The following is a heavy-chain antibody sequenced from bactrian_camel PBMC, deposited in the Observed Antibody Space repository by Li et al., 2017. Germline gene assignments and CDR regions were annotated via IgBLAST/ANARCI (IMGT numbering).Heavy chain of an antibody. J-gene: IGHJ4*01. D-gene: IGHD2*01. CDR1: GFTFSSYA. CDR2: ISGSSRT. CDR3: NTAWYDLVDGPVEY. Sequence: DVQLVESGGGLVQPGGSLRLSCAASGFTFSSYAMNWVRQAPGKGLEWVSSISGSSRTYYPNSVKGRCTIARDNTKNTVYLQMISLESEDTAVYFCNTAWYDLVDGPVEYWGQGTQVTVS. V-gene: IGHV3S10*01.